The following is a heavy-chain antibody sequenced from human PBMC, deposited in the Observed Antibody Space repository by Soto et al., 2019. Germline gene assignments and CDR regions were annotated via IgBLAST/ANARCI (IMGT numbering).Heavy chain of an antibody. CDR2: IYYSGST. CDR1: GGSISSSSYY. Sequence: SETLSLTCTVSGGSISSSSYYWGWIRQPPGKGLEWIGSIYYSGSTYYNPSLKSRVTISVDTSKNQFSLKLSSVTAADTAVYYCARRVSAYCSGGSCYRSGYYFDYWGQGTLVTVSS. J-gene: IGHJ4*02. CDR3: ARRVSAYCSGGSCYRSGYYFDY. V-gene: IGHV4-39*01. D-gene: IGHD2-15*01.